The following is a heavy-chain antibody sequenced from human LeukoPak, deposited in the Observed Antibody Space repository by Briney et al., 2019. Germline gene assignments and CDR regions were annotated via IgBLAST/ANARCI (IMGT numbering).Heavy chain of an antibody. D-gene: IGHD2-21*01. CDR1: GDSVSSNSAA. CDR3: ASGPLGRLWPPVVDWFDP. Sequence: SQTLSLTCAISGDSVSSNSAAWNWIRQSPSRGLEWLGRTYYRSKWYNDYAVSVKSRITINPDTSKNQFSLQLNSVAPEDTAVYYCASGPLGRLWPPVVDWFDPWGQGTLVTVSS. J-gene: IGHJ5*02. CDR2: TYYRSKWYN. V-gene: IGHV6-1*01.